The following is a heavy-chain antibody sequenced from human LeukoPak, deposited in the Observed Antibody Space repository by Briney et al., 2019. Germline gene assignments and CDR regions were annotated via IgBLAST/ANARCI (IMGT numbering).Heavy chain of an antibody. V-gene: IGHV3-49*04. J-gene: IGHJ4*02. D-gene: IGHD5-18*01. CDR1: GFSFGDYT. CDR3: IRDVPSGGYSHGCFDY. CDR2: IRTKVYGGTT. Sequence: AGGTLRLSCTGSGFSFGDYTITWVRQAPGKGLEWLGFIRTKVYGGTTEYAASVKGRFTISRDDFKSFAHLKMNSLKIEDTALYLCIRDVPSGGYSHGCFDYWGQGTLVTVSS.